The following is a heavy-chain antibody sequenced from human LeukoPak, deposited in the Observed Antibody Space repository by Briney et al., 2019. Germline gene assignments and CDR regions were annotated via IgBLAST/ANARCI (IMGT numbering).Heavy chain of an antibody. CDR1: AFTFSTYW. CDR3: ATYYRDAFDI. Sequence: GGSLRLSCALSAFTFSTYWMSWVRHAPGKGLEWVANIKQDGSEKYYVDSVKGRFTISRDNAKNSLYLQMNSLRAEDTAVYYCATYYRDAFDIWGQGTMVTVSS. V-gene: IGHV3-7*01. D-gene: IGHD1-26*01. J-gene: IGHJ3*02. CDR2: IKQDGSEK.